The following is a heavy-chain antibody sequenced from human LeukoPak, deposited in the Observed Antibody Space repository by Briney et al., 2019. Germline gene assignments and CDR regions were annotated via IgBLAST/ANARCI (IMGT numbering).Heavy chain of an antibody. D-gene: IGHD1-26*01. J-gene: IGHJ4*02. V-gene: IGHV3-7*01. CDR2: IKQDGSEK. Sequence: PGGSLRLSCAASGFTFSSYSMNWVRQAPGKGLEWVANIKQDGSEKYYVDSVKGRFTISRDNAKNSLYLQMNSLRAEDTAVYYCARGSWSKDIDYWGQGTLVTVSS. CDR1: GFTFSSYS. CDR3: ARGSWSKDIDY.